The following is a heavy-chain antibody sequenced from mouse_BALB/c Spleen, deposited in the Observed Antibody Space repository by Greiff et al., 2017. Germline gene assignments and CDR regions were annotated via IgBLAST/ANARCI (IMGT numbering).Heavy chain of an antibody. D-gene: IGHD3-1*01. J-gene: IGHJ1*01. CDR3: ARSGTLSWYFDV. V-gene: IGHV1-87*01. Sequence: QVQLQQSGAELARPGASVKLSCKASGYTFTSYWMQWVKQRPGQGLEWIGAIYPGDGDTRYTQKFKGKATLTADKSSSTAYMQLSSLASEDSAVYYCARSGTLSWYFDVWGAGTTVTVSS. CDR2: IYPGDGDT. CDR1: GYTFTSYW.